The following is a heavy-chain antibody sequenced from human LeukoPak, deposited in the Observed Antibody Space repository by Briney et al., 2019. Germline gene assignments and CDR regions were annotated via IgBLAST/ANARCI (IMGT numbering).Heavy chain of an antibody. D-gene: IGHD1-26*01. CDR2: ISAHNGNT. Sequence: ASVKVSCKASGYTFTSYGISWVRQAPGQGLEWMGWISAHNGNTNYAQKLQGRVTMTTDTSTSTAYMELRSLRSDDTAVYYCARDQYSGSYYTYYYYYMDVWGKGTTVTVSS. V-gene: IGHV1-18*01. J-gene: IGHJ6*03. CDR1: GYTFTSYG. CDR3: ARDQYSGSYYTYYYYYMDV.